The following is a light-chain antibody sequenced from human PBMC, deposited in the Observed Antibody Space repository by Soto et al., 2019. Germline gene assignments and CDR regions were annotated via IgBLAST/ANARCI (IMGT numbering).Light chain of an antibody. V-gene: IGKV3-20*01. CDR2: GAS. CDR1: QSVGTS. Sequence: EIVLTQSPVTLSLSPGERGTLSCRASQSVGTSLAWYQQKPGQAPRLLIYGASNRATGIPDRFSGTGSETDFTLTISRLEPEDFAVYYCQQYDNSPITFGQGTRLEIK. J-gene: IGKJ5*01. CDR3: QQYDNSPIT.